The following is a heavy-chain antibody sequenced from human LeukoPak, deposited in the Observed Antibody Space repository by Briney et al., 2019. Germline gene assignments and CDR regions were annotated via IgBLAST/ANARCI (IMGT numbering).Heavy chain of an antibody. Sequence: SETLSLTCTVSGGSISSYYWSWIRQPPGKGLEWIGYISYSGITDYNPSLKSRVTISVDTSKNQFSPNLSSVTAADAAVYYCARDRVGATPNYYYGMDVWGRGTTVTVSS. D-gene: IGHD1-26*01. V-gene: IGHV4-59*01. CDR1: GGSISSYY. J-gene: IGHJ6*02. CDR2: ISYSGIT. CDR3: ARDRVGATPNYYYGMDV.